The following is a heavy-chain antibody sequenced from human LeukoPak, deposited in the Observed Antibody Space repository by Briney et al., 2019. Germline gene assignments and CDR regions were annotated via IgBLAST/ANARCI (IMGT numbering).Heavy chain of an antibody. CDR3: AKSRGRAVASAFDY. V-gene: IGHV3-23*01. J-gene: IGHJ4*02. CDR2: ISGSGDTK. CDR1: GFTSTTYA. Sequence: GGSLRLSCAASGFTSTTYAMTWVRQAPGKGLEWVSSISGSGDTKNYADSVKGRFTISRDNSKITLFLQMNRLRAEDTAIYYCAKSRGRAVASAFDYRGRGTLVTVSS. D-gene: IGHD6-19*01.